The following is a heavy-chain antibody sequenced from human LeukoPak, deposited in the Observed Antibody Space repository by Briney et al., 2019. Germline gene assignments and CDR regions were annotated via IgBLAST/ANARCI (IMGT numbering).Heavy chain of an antibody. CDR3: AREYYYEELDY. Sequence: GGSLRLSCAASGFTFSTFAMHWVRQAPGKGLEWVAPISYDGSNKYYADSVKGRFTISRDNSKNTLYLQMGSLRAEDMAVYYCAREYYYEELDYWGQGTLVTVSS. D-gene: IGHD3-22*01. J-gene: IGHJ4*02. V-gene: IGHV3-30*14. CDR1: GFTFSTFA. CDR2: ISYDGSNK.